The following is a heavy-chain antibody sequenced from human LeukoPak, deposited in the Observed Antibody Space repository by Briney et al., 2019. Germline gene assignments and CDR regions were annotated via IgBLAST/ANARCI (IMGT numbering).Heavy chain of an antibody. J-gene: IGHJ6*03. Sequence: GESLKISCKGSGYSFTSYWIGWVRQMPGKGLEWVGIIYPGDSDTRYSPSFQGQVTISADKSISTAYLQWSSLKASDTATYYCARPALYCSSTVCPPYMDVWGKGTTVTVSS. CDR2: IYPGDSDT. V-gene: IGHV5-51*01. CDR3: ARPALYCSSTVCPPYMDV. D-gene: IGHD2-2*01. CDR1: GYSFTSYW.